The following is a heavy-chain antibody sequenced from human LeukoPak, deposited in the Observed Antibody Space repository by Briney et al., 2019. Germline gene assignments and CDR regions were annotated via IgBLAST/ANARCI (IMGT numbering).Heavy chain of an antibody. CDR2: IYYSGST. Sequence: SETLSLTCTVSGDSISSSSYYWGWLRQPPGKGLERFGGIYYSGSTYYNPSLKSRVAISVDTSNNQFSLKLTSVTAADTAVYYCARHLLGYCSSTSCEYYFDYWGQGTLVTVSS. D-gene: IGHD2-2*01. CDR3: ARHLLGYCSSTSCEYYFDY. J-gene: IGHJ4*02. V-gene: IGHV4-39*01. CDR1: GDSISSSSYY.